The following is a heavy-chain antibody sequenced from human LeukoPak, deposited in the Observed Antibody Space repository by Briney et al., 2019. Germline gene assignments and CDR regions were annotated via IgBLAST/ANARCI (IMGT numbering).Heavy chain of an antibody. J-gene: IGHJ5*02. D-gene: IGHD1-26*01. Sequence: PSETLSLTCSVSGDSIRTNNYFWGWIRQPPGMGLEWIGSISYNGITYYNPSLKSRASVSVDASKNQFSLNLNSVTAADTAIYYCARRPGHTWDMGNWFDPWGQGTLVTVSS. CDR2: ISYNGIT. V-gene: IGHV4-39*01. CDR1: GDSIRTNNYF. CDR3: ARRPGHTWDMGNWFDP.